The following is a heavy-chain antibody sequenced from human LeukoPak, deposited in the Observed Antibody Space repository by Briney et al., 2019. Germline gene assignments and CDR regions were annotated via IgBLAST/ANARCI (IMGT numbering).Heavy chain of an antibody. CDR2: IYYRGST. V-gene: IGHV4-59*01. Sequence: SETLSLTCTVSGGSISSYYWSWIRQPPGKGVEWKGYIYYRGSTNYNPSLKSRVSISIDTSKNKFSLKLSSVTAADTAVYYCARVRSGYSYGPFDYWGQGTLVTVSS. D-gene: IGHD5-18*01. J-gene: IGHJ4*02. CDR1: GGSISSYY. CDR3: ARVRSGYSYGPFDY.